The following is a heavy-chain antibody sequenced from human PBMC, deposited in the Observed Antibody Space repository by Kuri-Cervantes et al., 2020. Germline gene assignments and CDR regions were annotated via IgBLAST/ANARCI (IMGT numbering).Heavy chain of an antibody. CDR3: ARSGVRGSGSYYGVDY. J-gene: IGHJ4*02. Sequence: GGSLRLSCAASGFTFSDYYMSWIRQAPGKGLEWVSYISSSGSTIYYADSVKGRFTISRGNAKNSLYLQMNSLRDEDTAVYYCARSGVRGSGSYYGVDYWGQGTLVTVSS. CDR1: GFTFSDYY. D-gene: IGHD3-10*01. CDR2: ISSSGSTI. V-gene: IGHV3-11*04.